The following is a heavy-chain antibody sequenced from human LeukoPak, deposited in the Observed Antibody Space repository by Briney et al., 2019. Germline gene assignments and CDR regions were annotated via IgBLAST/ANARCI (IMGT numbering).Heavy chain of an antibody. V-gene: IGHV3-74*03. D-gene: IGHD6-13*01. CDR1: GFTFSSYA. CDR3: TRDVSQSSSWYGEFDY. J-gene: IGHJ4*02. Sequence: GGSLRLSCAASGFTFSSYAMHWVRQVPGKGLVWVSRINSDGSSTTYADSVKGRFTISRDNAKNTLYLQMNSLRDEDTAVYYCTRDVSQSSSWYGEFDYWGQGTQVTVSS. CDR2: INSDGSST.